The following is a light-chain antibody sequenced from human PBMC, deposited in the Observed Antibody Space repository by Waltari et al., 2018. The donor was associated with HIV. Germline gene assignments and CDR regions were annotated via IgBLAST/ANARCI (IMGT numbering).Light chain of an antibody. CDR2: EVY. Sequence: HSALTPPAPVSASPAQSITIACSRPTTYISDFNLVSWYQQSPGRAPKLIIFEVYSRPSGISDRFSGSKSGVTASLTISALRAEDEADYFGSSYSARGFVVFGGGTKVTVL. V-gene: IGLV2-14*01. CDR3: SSYSARGFVV. J-gene: IGLJ3*02. CDR1: TTYISDFNL.